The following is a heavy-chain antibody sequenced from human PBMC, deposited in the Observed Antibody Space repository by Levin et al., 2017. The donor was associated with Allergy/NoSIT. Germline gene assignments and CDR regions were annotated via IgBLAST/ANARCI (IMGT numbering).Heavy chain of an antibody. D-gene: IGHD2/OR15-2a*01. CDR1: GFTFRSYA. CDR2: IKSDDST. V-gene: IGHV3-23*01. J-gene: IGHJ4*02. CDR3: TKGLSFYFDY. Sequence: PGGSLRLSCVGSGFTFRSYAMTWVRQAPGKGLEWVSTIKSDDSTFYADSLRGRFTISRANSKNTLYLQMNSLRAEDTAIDYCTKGLSFYFDYWGQGTLVTVSA.